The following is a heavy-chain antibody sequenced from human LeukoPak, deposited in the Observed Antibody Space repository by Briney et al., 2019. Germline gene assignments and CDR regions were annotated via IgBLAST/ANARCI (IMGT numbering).Heavy chain of an antibody. D-gene: IGHD6-13*01. CDR3: AKDYTRSWTGRGFDI. J-gene: IGHJ3*02. V-gene: IGHV3-64*04. CDR2: ISSSGGST. Sequence: GGSLRLSCAASGFTFSSYAMHWVRQAPGKGLEYVSAISSSGGSTYYADSVKGRFTISRDNSKNTLYLQMNSLRAEDTAVYYCAKDYTRSWTGRGFDIWGQGTMVTVSS. CDR1: GFTFSSYA.